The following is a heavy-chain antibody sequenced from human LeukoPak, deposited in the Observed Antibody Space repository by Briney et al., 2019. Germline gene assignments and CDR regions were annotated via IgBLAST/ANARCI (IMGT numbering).Heavy chain of an antibody. D-gene: IGHD5-18*01. J-gene: IGHJ3*02. CDR3: AKGMSAMAKSDAFDI. CDR2: IRYDGSNK. V-gene: IGHV3-30*02. Sequence: TGGSLRLSCAASGFTFSVYGMHWVRQAPGKGLEWVAFIRYDGSNKYYADSVKGRFTISRDNSKNTLYLQMNSLRAEDTAVYYCAKGMSAMAKSDAFDIWGQGTMVTVSS. CDR1: GFTFSVYG.